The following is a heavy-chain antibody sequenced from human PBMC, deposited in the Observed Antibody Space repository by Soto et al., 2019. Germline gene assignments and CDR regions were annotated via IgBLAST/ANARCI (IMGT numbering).Heavy chain of an antibody. V-gene: IGHV3-33*01. Sequence: HPGGSLRLSCAASGFTFSSYGMHWVRQAPGKGLEWVAVIWYDGSNKYYADSVKGRFTISRDNSKNTLYLQMNSLRAEDTAVYYCARDVVVAARSPYGMDVWGQGTTVTVSS. CDR2: IWYDGSNK. D-gene: IGHD2-15*01. CDR3: ARDVVVAARSPYGMDV. J-gene: IGHJ6*02. CDR1: GFTFSSYG.